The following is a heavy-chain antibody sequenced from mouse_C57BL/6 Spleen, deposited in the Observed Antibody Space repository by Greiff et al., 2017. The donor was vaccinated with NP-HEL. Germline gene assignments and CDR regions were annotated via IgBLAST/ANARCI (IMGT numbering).Heavy chain of an antibody. CDR2: IDPSDSYT. J-gene: IGHJ1*03. Sequence: QVQLQQPGAELVMSGASVKLSCKASGYTFTSYWMHWVKQRPGQGLEWIGEIDPSDSYTNYNLKFKGKSTLTVDKSSSTAYMQLSSLTSEDSAVDYWARRNGSSDVWYFDVWVTGTTVTVSS. D-gene: IGHD1-1*01. CDR3: ARRNGSSDVWYFDV. V-gene: IGHV1-69*01. CDR1: GYTFTSYW.